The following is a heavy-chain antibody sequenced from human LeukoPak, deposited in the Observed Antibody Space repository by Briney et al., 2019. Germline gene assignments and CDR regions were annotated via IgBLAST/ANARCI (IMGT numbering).Heavy chain of an antibody. CDR1: GGSFSGYY. CDR3: ARVSGGYYLALDY. CDR2: IYYSGST. J-gene: IGHJ4*02. V-gene: IGHV4-30-4*01. D-gene: IGHD3-22*01. Sequence: SETLSLTCAVYGGSFSGYYWSWIRQPPGKGLEWIGYIYYSGSTYYNPSLKSRVTISVDTSKNQFSLKLSSVTAADTAVYYCARVSGGYYLALDYWGQGTLVTVSS.